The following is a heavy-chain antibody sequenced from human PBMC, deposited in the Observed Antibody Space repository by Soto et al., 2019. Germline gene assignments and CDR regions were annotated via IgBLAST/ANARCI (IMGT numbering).Heavy chain of an antibody. CDR3: ARSLIAVAGTGEFDY. D-gene: IGHD6-19*01. V-gene: IGHV3-53*01. J-gene: IGHJ4*02. Sequence: LRLSCAASGFTVSSNYMIWVRQAPGKGLEWVSVIYSGGSTYYADSVKGRFTISRDNSKNTLYLQMNSLRAEDTAVYYCARSLIAVAGTGEFDYWGQGTLVTV. CDR2: IYSGGST. CDR1: GFTVSSNY.